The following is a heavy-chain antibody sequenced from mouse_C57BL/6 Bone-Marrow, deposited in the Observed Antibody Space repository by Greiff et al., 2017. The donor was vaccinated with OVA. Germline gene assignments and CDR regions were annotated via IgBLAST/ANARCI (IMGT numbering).Heavy chain of an antibody. CDR1: GYTFTSSW. J-gene: IGHJ3*01. CDR2: IYPSDSET. V-gene: IGHV1-52*01. Sequence: QVQLQQPGAELVRPGSSVKLSCKASGYTFTSSWMHWVKQRPIQGLEWIGNIYPSDSETHYNQKFKDKATLTVDKSSSTAYMQLSSLTSEDSAVYHCESLGCWFAYWGQGTMVTVSA. CDR3: ESLGCWFAY.